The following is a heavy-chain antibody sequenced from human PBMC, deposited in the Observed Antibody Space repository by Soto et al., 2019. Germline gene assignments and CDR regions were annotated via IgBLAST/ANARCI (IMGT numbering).Heavy chain of an antibody. Sequence: GVSLRLSCVASGFTFSNHWMSWVRQAPGKGMEWVASIKQDGSEKYYMDSVKGRFTVSRDNAKNSLYLQMNSLRAEDTAVYYCARFCSGGSCYPAFYYFYMDVWGRGTTVTVSS. D-gene: IGHD2-15*01. J-gene: IGHJ6*03. CDR2: IKQDGSEK. CDR3: ARFCSGGSCYPAFYYFYMDV. V-gene: IGHV3-7*01. CDR1: GFTFSNHW.